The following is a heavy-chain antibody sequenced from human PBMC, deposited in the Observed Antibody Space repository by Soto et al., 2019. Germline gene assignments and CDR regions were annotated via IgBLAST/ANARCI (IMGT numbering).Heavy chain of an antibody. J-gene: IGHJ6*02. CDR3: IASGIQLWSGHPDYGMDV. CDR1: GYTFTGYY. Sequence: QVQLVQSGAEVKKPGASVKVSCKASGYTFTGYYMHWVRQAPGQGLEWMGWINPNSGGTNYAQKFQGRVTMTRDTSISTAYMELSRLRSDDTAVYYCIASGIQLWSGHPDYGMDVWGQGTTVTVSS. D-gene: IGHD5-18*01. CDR2: INPNSGGT. V-gene: IGHV1-2*02.